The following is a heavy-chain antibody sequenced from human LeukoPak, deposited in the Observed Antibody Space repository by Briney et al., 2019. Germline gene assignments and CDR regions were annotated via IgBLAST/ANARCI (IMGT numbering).Heavy chain of an antibody. CDR1: GYSFISSW. Sequence: GESLKVSCKGSGYSFISSWIGWVRQMPGKGLEWMGIIYPYDSDTRYSPSFRGQVTISADKSISTAYLQWSSLKASDTATYYCARYDGSETNDAFDVWGQGTLVTVSS. CDR3: ARYDGSETNDAFDV. D-gene: IGHD3-22*01. J-gene: IGHJ3*01. CDR2: IYPYDSDT. V-gene: IGHV5-51*01.